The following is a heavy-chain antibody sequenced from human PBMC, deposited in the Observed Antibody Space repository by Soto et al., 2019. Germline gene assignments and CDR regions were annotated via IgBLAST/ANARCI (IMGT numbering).Heavy chain of an antibody. J-gene: IGHJ4*02. CDR2: LTCSGAST. D-gene: IGHD5-12*01. CDR3: ATSSDTGYIFDF. CDR1: GFTFSSYA. Sequence: PGGSLRLSCAASGFTFSSYAMSWVRQAPGKGLEWVSALTCSGASTYYTDSVRGRFTISRDNAENSLYLQMNSLRAEDTSVYYCATSSDTGYIFDFWGQGTLVTVSS. V-gene: IGHV3-23*01.